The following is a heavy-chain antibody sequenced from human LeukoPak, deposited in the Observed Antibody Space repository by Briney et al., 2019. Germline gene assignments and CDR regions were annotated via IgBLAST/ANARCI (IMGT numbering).Heavy chain of an antibody. Sequence: GGSLRLSFAASGFTFSDYYMSWIRQAPGKGLEWVSYISSTSSFTNYADSVKGRFTISRDNAKNSLYLQMDSLRAEDTAIYYCARAVTRVDYWGQGTLVTVSS. J-gene: IGHJ4*02. CDR2: ISSTSSFT. CDR1: GFTFSDYY. V-gene: IGHV3-11*06. CDR3: ARAVTRVDY. D-gene: IGHD4-17*01.